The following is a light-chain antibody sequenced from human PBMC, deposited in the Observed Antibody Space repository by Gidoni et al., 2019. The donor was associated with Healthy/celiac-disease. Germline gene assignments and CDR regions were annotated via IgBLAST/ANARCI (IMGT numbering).Light chain of an antibody. CDR3: CSYAGSSTLVV. Sequence: QSALTQPASVSGSPEQSITISCTGNSSDVGSSNLVSWYQQHPGKAPKLMIYEGSKRPSGVSNRFSGSKSGNTAFLTISGLQAEDEADYYCCSYAGSSTLVVFGGGTKLTVL. J-gene: IGLJ2*01. CDR2: EGS. V-gene: IGLV2-23*01. CDR1: SSDVGSSNL.